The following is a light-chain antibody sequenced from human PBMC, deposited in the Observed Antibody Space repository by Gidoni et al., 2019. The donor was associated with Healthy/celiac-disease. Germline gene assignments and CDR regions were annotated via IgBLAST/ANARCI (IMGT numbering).Light chain of an antibody. Sequence: DIQMTQSPSTLSASVGDRVTITCRASQSISSWLAWYQQKPGKAPKLLIYKASSLESGVPSRFSGSGSGTEFTLTISSLQPDDFATYYCQQYNSHEVTFGGGTKVEIK. J-gene: IGKJ4*01. CDR2: KAS. V-gene: IGKV1-5*03. CDR3: QQYNSHEVT. CDR1: QSISSW.